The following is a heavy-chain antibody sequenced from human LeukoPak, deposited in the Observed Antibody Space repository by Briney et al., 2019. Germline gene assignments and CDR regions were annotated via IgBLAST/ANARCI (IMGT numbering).Heavy chain of an antibody. CDR1: GFSVSGYW. V-gene: IGHV3-7*01. CDR2: IKQYGSEK. Sequence: GGPLRLSCAVSGFSVSGYWMTWLRQAPGKGLEGVANIKQYGSEKNYVDSVKGRFTISRDNAENAWFLKMNSLRVEDTAVYYCAREWQGGIAAAGTRIEGDYWGQETLVAVSS. CDR3: AREWQGGIAAAGTRIEGDY. D-gene: IGHD6-13*01. J-gene: IGHJ4*02.